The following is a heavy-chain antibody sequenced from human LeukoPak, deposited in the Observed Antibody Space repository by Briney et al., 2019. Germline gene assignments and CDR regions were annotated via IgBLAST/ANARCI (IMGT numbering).Heavy chain of an antibody. CDR2: IYYSGNT. CDR1: GGSITSGSYY. Sequence: SETLSLTCTVSGGSITSGSYYWGWIRQPPGRGLEWIGSIYYSGNTYYNPSLKSRVTISVDTSKNQFSLKLSSVTAADTAAYYCARDRGDYDSSGYYGYFDYWGQGALVTVSS. D-gene: IGHD3-22*01. J-gene: IGHJ4*02. V-gene: IGHV4-39*07. CDR3: ARDRGDYDSSGYYGYFDY.